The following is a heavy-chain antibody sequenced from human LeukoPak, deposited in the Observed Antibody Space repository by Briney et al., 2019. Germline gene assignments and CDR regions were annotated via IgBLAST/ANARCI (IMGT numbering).Heavy chain of an antibody. D-gene: IGHD6-13*01. V-gene: IGHV3-23*01. CDR3: AKSPTGYSSSRAFW. J-gene: IGHJ4*02. Sequence: QTGGSLRLSCAASGFTFSSYAMSGVRQAPGKGLEGVSAISGSGGSTYYADSVKGRFTISRDNSKNTLYLQMNSLRAEDTAVYYCAKSPTGYSSSRAFWWGQGTLVTVSS. CDR2: ISGSGGST. CDR1: GFTFSSYA.